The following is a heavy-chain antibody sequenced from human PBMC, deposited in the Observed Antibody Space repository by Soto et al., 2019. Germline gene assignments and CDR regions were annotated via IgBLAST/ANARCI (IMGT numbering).Heavy chain of an antibody. CDR3: ARHSYYGSSGYPYY. Sequence: GESLKISCRGSGYNFTRYWITWVRQMPGKGLEWMGIIYPGDSDTRYSPSFQGQVTISADKSFSTAYLQWSSLKASDTAMYYCARHSYYGSSGYPYYWGQGTLVTVSS. V-gene: IGHV5-51*01. J-gene: IGHJ4*01. CDR2: IYPGDSDT. CDR1: GYNFTRYW. D-gene: IGHD3-22*01.